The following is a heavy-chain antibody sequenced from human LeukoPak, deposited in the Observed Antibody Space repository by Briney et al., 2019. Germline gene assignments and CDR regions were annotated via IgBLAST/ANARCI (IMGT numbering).Heavy chain of an antibody. Sequence: ASVKVSCKASGYIFTGYYMHWVRQAPGQGLEWMGWINPNSGDTNYAQKFQGRVTMTRDTSISTAYMELSRLRSDDTAVYYCARNRGYYWFDPWGQGTLVTVSS. CDR3: ARNRGYYWFDP. V-gene: IGHV1-2*02. D-gene: IGHD3-22*01. CDR1: GYIFTGYY. CDR2: INPNSGDT. J-gene: IGHJ5*02.